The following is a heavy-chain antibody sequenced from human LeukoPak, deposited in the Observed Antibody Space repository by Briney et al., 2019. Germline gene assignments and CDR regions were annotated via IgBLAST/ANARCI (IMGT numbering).Heavy chain of an antibody. V-gene: IGHV3-53*01. CDR1: GFAVSSNY. CDR2: IYSGGST. Sequence: GGSLRLSCAASGFAVSSNYMSWVRQAPGKGLEWVSVIYSGGSTYYADSVKGRFTISRDNAKNSLYLQMNSLRAEDTAVYYCAREGDDSSGYHPDGFDYWGQGTLVTVSS. CDR3: AREGDDSSGYHPDGFDY. J-gene: IGHJ4*02. D-gene: IGHD3-22*01.